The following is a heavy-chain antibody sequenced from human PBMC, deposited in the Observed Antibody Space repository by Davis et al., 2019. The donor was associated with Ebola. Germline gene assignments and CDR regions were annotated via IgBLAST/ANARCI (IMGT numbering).Heavy chain of an antibody. Sequence: GGSLRLSCAASGFTFSSYSMNWVRQAPGKGLEWVSSISSSSSYIYYADSVKGRFTISRDNAKNSLYLQMNSLRAEDTAVYYCARDRGDGYCFDYWGQGTLVTVSS. CDR1: GFTFSSYS. D-gene: IGHD5-24*01. CDR2: ISSSSSYI. V-gene: IGHV3-21*01. CDR3: ARDRGDGYCFDY. J-gene: IGHJ4*02.